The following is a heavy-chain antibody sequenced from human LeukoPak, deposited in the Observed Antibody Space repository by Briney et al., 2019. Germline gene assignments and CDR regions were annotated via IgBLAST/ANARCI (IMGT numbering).Heavy chain of an antibody. J-gene: IGHJ3*02. CDR1: GYTFISYY. V-gene: IGHV1-46*01. Sequence: RASVKVSCKASGYTFISYYIHWVRQAPGQGLEWMGIINPSGGSTRYAQKFQGRVTMTRDTSTGTIYMELSSLRSGDTAVYFCARDSGTVSDAFDIWGQGTMVTVSS. D-gene: IGHD4-11*01. CDR3: ARDSGTVSDAFDI. CDR2: INPSGGST.